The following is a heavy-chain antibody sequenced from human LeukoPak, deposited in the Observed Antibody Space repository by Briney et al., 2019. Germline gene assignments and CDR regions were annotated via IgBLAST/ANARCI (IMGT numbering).Heavy chain of an antibody. CDR2: IYSGDSDT. CDR3: YRGYYSGNNCRKSLLGIDS. V-gene: IGHV5-51*01. Sequence: GESLKISCKGAGYTFTNYWIGWVRQMPGKGLEWMGIIYSGDSDTRYSPSFQGQVTISADKSISTVYLQWSSLKASDNAMYYCYRGYYSGNNCRKSLLGIDSWGQGTLVTVSS. CDR1: GYTFTNYW. J-gene: IGHJ4*02. D-gene: IGHD2-15*01.